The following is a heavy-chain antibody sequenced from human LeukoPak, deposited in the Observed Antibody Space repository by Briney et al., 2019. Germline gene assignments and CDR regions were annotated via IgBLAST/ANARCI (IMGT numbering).Heavy chain of an antibody. D-gene: IGHD5-18*01. J-gene: IGHJ4*02. CDR2: ISSNGFST. Sequence: PGGSLRLSCSASGFTFSSYAMHWVRQAPGKGLEYVSTISSNGFSTYYADSVKARFTISRDNSKNTLYLQMSSLRAEDTAVYYCVKDRGGYNYGLGYFDYWGQGTLVTVSS. CDR1: GFTFSSYA. CDR3: VKDRGGYNYGLGYFDY. V-gene: IGHV3-64D*06.